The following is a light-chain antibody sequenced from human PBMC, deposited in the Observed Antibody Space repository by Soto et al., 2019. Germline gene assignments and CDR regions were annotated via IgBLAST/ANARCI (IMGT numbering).Light chain of an antibody. V-gene: IGLV2-14*03. CDR1: DSDVGGFNY. CDR2: DVS. Sequence: QSALAQPASESGAPGQSITISCTGTDSDVGGFNYVSWYQQYPGKAPKLMIYDVSDRPSGVSNRFSGSKSGNTASLTISGLQAEDEADYYCSSYTAYTTYVFGTGTKVTVL. J-gene: IGLJ1*01. CDR3: SSYTAYTTYV.